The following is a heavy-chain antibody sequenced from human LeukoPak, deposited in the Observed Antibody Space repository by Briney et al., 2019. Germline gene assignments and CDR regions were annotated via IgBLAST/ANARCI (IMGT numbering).Heavy chain of an antibody. CDR2: ISSSSSYI. J-gene: IGHJ4*02. V-gene: IGHV3-21*01. CDR3: ARDPGGFQLPYYFDY. Sequence: PGGSLRLSCAASGFTFRSYSMNWVRQAPGKGLEWVSSISSSSSYIYYADSVKGRFTIYRDNAKNSLYLQMNSLRAEDTAVYYCARDPGGFQLPYYFDYWGQGTLVTVSS. D-gene: IGHD2-2*01. CDR1: GFTFRSYS.